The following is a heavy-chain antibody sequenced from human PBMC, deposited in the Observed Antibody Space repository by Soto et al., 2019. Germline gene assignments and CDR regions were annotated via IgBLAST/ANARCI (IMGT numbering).Heavy chain of an antibody. Sequence: EVQLVESGGGLIQPGGSLRLSCAASGFTFTGNDMNWVRQAPGKGLEWVSLLYSIGSTYYADSVKGRFTISRDNSNTTLYLQMSSLRAEDTAVYYCAARPLLPGAPWGQGTMVTVSS. CDR1: GFTFTGND. D-gene: IGHD3-22*01. CDR2: LYSIGST. V-gene: IGHV3-53*01. CDR3: AARPLLPGAP. J-gene: IGHJ3*01.